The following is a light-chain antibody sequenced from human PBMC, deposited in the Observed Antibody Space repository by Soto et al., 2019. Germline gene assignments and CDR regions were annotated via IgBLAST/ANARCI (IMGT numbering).Light chain of an antibody. CDR1: TSDIGASNF. CDR2: EAT. J-gene: IGLJ1*01. V-gene: IGLV2-14*01. Sequence: QSVLTQPPSVSGSPGQSITVSCTGTTSDIGASNFVSWYQHLPGRAPKLIIFEATHRPSGVSDRFSGSKAGITASLTISGLQAEDEADYYCSSYGGYNNLVFGTGTKVTVL. CDR3: SSYGGYNNLV.